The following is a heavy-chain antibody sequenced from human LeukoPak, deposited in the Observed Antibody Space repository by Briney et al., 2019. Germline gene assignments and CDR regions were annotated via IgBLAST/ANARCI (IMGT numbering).Heavy chain of an antibody. CDR3: ARAVTQPHPFDY. CDR2: ISSSGSTI. CDR1: GFTFSDYY. V-gene: IGHV3-11*01. Sequence: GGSLRPSCAASGFTFSDYYMSWIRQAPGKGLEWVSYISSSGSTIYYADSVKGRFTISRDNAKNSLYLQMNSLRAEDTAVYYCARAVTQPHPFDYWGQGTLVTVSS. J-gene: IGHJ4*02. D-gene: IGHD5-18*01.